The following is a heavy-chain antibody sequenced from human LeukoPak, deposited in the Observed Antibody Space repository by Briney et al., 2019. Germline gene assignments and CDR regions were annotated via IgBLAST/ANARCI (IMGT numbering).Heavy chain of an antibody. V-gene: IGHV3-33*01. J-gene: IGHJ6*02. D-gene: IGHD2-2*01. Sequence: PGGSLRLSCAASGFTFSSYGMHWVRQAPGKGLEWVAVIWYDGSNKYYADSVKGRFTISRDNSKNTLYLRMNSLRAEDTAVYYCARGYCSSTSCYFRSLDYYYYGMDVWGQGTTVTVSS. CDR3: ARGYCSSTSCYFRSLDYYYYGMDV. CDR1: GFTFSSYG. CDR2: IWYDGSNK.